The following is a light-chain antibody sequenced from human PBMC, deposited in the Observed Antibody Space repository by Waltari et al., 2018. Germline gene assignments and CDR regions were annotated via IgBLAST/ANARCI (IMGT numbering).Light chain of an antibody. J-gene: IGKJ5*01. Sequence: DIVMTQSPDSLAVSLGERATINCKSSQSVLYNSNNKNYLAWYQQKPGQPPQLLIYWASTRESGVPARFSGSGSGTDFTLTISSLQAEDVAVYYCQQYYSTITFGQGTRLEIK. V-gene: IGKV4-1*01. CDR3: QQYYSTIT. CDR2: WAS. CDR1: QSVLYNSNNKNY.